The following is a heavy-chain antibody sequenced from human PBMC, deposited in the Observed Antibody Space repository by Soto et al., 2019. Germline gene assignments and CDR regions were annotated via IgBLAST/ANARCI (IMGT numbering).Heavy chain of an antibody. CDR1: GFTVSSNY. V-gene: IGHV3-53*01. Sequence: PGESLRPSXAASGFTVSSNYMSWVRQAPGKGLEWVSVIYSGGNTYYADSVKGRFTISRDNSKNTLYLHMNSLRAEDTAVYYCAYLQGSSGDYWGQGTLVTVSS. CDR3: AYLQGSSGDY. CDR2: IYSGGNT. J-gene: IGHJ4*02. D-gene: IGHD3-10*01.